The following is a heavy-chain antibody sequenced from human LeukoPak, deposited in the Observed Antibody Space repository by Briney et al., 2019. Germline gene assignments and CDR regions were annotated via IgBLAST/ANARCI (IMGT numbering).Heavy chain of an antibody. V-gene: IGHV4-30-2*03. CDR3: ARHGRRTATVTPYGMDV. Sequence: PSETLSLTCAVSGGSISSGGYSWSWIRQPPGKGLEWIGYIYHSGSTYYNPSLKSRVTISVDTSKNQFSLKLSSVTAADTAVYYCARHGRRTATVTPYGMDVWGQGTTVTVSS. CDR1: GGSISSGGYS. CDR2: IYHSGST. J-gene: IGHJ6*02. D-gene: IGHD4-11*01.